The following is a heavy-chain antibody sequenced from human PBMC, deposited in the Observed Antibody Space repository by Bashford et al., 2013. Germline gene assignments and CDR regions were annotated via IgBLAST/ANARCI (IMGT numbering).Heavy chain of an antibody. CDR2: INPSGGST. J-gene: IGHJ3*02. V-gene: IGHV1-46*03. CDR3: ARALLDRSGDYAFDI. CDR1: GYTFTSYY. D-gene: IGHD3-22*01. Sequence: ASVKVSCKASGYTFTSYYMHWVRQAPGQGLEWMGIINPSGGSTSYAQKFQGRVTMTRDTSTSTVYMELSSLRSEDTAVYYCARALLDRSGDYAFDIWGQGTMVTVSS.